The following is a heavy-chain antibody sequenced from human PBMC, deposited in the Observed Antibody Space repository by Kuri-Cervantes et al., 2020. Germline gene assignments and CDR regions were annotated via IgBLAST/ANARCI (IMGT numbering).Heavy chain of an antibody. D-gene: IGHD5-18*01. J-gene: IGHJ4*02. CDR2: ISYDGSNK. Sequence: GGSLRLSCAASGFTFSSYAMHWVRQAPGKGLEWVAVISYDGSNKYYADSVKGRFTISRDNSKNTLYLQMNSLRAEDTAVYYCAKIPVHGHSYGPLDYWGQGTLVTVSS. CDR1: GFTFSSYA. CDR3: AKIPVHGHSYGPLDY. V-gene: IGHV3-30-3*02.